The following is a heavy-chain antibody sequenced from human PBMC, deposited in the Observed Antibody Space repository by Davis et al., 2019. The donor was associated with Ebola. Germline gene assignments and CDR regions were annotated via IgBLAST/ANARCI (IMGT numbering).Heavy chain of an antibody. J-gene: IGHJ4*02. V-gene: IGHV3-23*01. CDR1: GFTFTSYA. D-gene: IGHD3-22*01. CDR3: AKDRANYYDSSGYFDY. CDR2: ISGGGT. Sequence: GESLKISCAASGFTFTSYAMTWVRQAPGKGLEWVSTISGGGTDYADSAKGRFTISRDNSKNTLYLQMNSLRAEDTAVYYCAKDRANYYDSSGYFDYWGQGTLVTVSS.